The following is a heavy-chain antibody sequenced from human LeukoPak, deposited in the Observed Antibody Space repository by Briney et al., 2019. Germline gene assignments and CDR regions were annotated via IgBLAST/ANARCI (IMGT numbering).Heavy chain of an antibody. D-gene: IGHD3-10*01. J-gene: IGHJ4*02. V-gene: IGHV1-69*05. CDR1: GGTFSSYA. CDR3: ARSYYYGSGSYYNNFDY. CDR2: TIPIFGTA. Sequence: SVKVSCKASGGTFSSYAISWVRQAPGQGLEWMGRTIPIFGTANYAQKFQGRVTITTDESTSTAYMELSSLRSEDTAVYYCARSYYYGSGSYYNNFDYWGQGTLVTVSS.